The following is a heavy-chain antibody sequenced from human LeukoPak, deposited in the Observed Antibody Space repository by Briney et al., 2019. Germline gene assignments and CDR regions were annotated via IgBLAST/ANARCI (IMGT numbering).Heavy chain of an antibody. CDR3: ARDPIWGHHFDY. V-gene: IGHV3-7*01. CDR1: GFTFSSYW. J-gene: IGHJ4*02. Sequence: PGGSVRLSCAASGFTFSSYWMSWVRQAPGKGLEWVANIKQDGSEKYYVDSVKGRFTTSRDNAKNSLYLEMNSLRAEDTAVYYCARDPIWGHHFDYWGQGTLVTVSS. CDR2: IKQDGSEK. D-gene: IGHD3-16*01.